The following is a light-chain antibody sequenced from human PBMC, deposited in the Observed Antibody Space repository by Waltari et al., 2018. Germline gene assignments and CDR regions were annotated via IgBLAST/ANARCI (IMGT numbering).Light chain of an antibody. J-gene: IGKJ2*01. Sequence: DIQMTQSPATLSASVGAGVTITCRASQGISSYLAWYQQKPGQAPNVLIYKASMLETGAPSRFSGSGSGTKFTLTISSLQPDDFATYYCQQYYSYPYTFGQGTKLEIK. CDR2: KAS. V-gene: IGKV1-5*03. CDR3: QQYYSYPYT. CDR1: QGISSY.